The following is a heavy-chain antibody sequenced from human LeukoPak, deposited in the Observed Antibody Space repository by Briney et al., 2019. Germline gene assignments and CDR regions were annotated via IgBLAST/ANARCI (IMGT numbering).Heavy chain of an antibody. CDR3: ARGATMVRGVRYFDY. Sequence: ASVTVSCKASGGTFINYAISWVRQAPGQGLEWMGGIIPIFGTANYAQKFQGRVTITADESTSTAYMELSSLRSEDTAVYYCARGATMVRGVRYFDYWGQGTLVTVSA. CDR2: IIPIFGTA. D-gene: IGHD3-10*01. V-gene: IGHV1-69*13. J-gene: IGHJ4*02. CDR1: GGTFINYA.